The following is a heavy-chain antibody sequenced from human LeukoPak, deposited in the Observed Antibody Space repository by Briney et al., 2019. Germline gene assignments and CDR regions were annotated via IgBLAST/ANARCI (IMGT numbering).Heavy chain of an antibody. Sequence: ASVKVSCKASGYTFTSYGISWVRQAPGQGLEWMGWISAYNGNTNYAQKFQGRVTMTRDTSISTAYMELSRLRSDDTAVYYCARDVPWGSSWHCNWFDPWGQGTLVTVSS. CDR1: GYTFTSYG. CDR3: ARDVPWGSSWHCNWFDP. D-gene: IGHD6-13*01. V-gene: IGHV1-18*01. J-gene: IGHJ5*02. CDR2: ISAYNGNT.